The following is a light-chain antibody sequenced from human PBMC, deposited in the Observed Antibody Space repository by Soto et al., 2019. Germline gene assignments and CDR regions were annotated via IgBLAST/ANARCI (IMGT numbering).Light chain of an antibody. CDR2: KAS. Sequence: DIQMTQSPSTLSASVGDRVTITCRASQSITTWLAWYQQKPGKAPKLLIYKASSSESGVPSRFSGSGSGTEFTLTISSLQPDDVATYYCQQYNTYLWTFGQGTKVEIK. CDR3: QQYNTYLWT. CDR1: QSITTW. J-gene: IGKJ1*01. V-gene: IGKV1-5*03.